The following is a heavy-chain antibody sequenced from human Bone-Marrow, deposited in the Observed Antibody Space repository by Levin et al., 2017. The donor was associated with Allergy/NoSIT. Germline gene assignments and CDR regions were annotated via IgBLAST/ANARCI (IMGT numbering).Heavy chain of an antibody. Sequence: GGSLRLSCAASGFTFSSYAMSWVRQAPGKGLEWVSAISGSGGSTYYADSVKGRFTISRDNSKNTLYLQMNSLRAEDTAVYYCAKDLEGAVAGTLGFDPWGQGTLVTVSS. CDR1: GFTFSSYA. CDR2: ISGSGGST. CDR3: AKDLEGAVAGTLGFDP. J-gene: IGHJ5*02. D-gene: IGHD6-19*01. V-gene: IGHV3-23*01.